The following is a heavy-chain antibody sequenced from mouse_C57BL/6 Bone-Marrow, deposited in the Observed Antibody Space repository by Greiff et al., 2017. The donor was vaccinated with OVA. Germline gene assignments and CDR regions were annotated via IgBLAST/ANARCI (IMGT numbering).Heavy chain of an antibody. Sequence: EVQLQQSGPEPVKPGASVKISCKASGYTFTDYYMNWVKQSHGKSLEWIGDINPNNGGTSYNQKFKGKATLTVDKSSSTAYMELRSLTSEDSAVYYCARNYGSSYVAYWGQGTLVTVSA. J-gene: IGHJ3*01. D-gene: IGHD1-1*01. CDR2: INPNNGGT. V-gene: IGHV1-26*01. CDR1: GYTFTDYY. CDR3: ARNYGSSYVAY.